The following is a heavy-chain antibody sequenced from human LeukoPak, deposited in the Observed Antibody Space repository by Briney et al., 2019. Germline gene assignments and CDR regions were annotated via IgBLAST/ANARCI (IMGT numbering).Heavy chain of an antibody. D-gene: IGHD3-10*01. Sequence: SETLSLTCAVFGGSFSGYYWTWIRQPPGKGLEWIGEINHGGSTTYNPSLKSRVTISVDTSKNQCSVKLSSVTAADTAVYYCAGYYYGSENYHNHPNFDYWGQGTLVTVSS. CDR3: AGYYYGSENYHNHPNFDY. J-gene: IGHJ4*02. CDR2: INHGGST. V-gene: IGHV4-34*01. CDR1: GGSFSGYY.